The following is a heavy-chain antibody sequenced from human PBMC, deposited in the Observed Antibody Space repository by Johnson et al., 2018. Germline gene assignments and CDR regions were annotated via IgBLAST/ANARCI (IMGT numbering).Heavy chain of an antibody. CDR3: ALGYDTGGEDYTMDV. D-gene: IGHD3-22*01. V-gene: IGHV4-59*03. CDR2: VYFNGHT. Sequence: QVQLQESGPGLVKPSETLSLTCTVSGGLINSYYWSWMRQPPGKGLEWIGHVYFNGHTHYNPSPKSRLTLSANLSKKQFSLRLASLNPADTAVYYCALGYDTGGEDYTMDVWGQGTRVTVSS. J-gene: IGHJ6*02. CDR1: GGLINSYY.